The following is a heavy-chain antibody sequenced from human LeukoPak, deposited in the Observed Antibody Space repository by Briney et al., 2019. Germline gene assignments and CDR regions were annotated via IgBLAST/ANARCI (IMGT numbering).Heavy chain of an antibody. CDR2: IYSGGST. CDR3: ARELDSSGRTDAFDI. CDR1: GFTFSSNY. Sequence: GGSLSLSCAASGFTFSSNYMSWVRQAPGKGLEWVSVIYSGGSTYYADSVKGRFTISRDNSKDTLYLQMNSLRAEDTAVYYCARELDSSGRTDAFDIWGQGTMVTVSS. V-gene: IGHV3-66*01. D-gene: IGHD3-22*01. J-gene: IGHJ3*02.